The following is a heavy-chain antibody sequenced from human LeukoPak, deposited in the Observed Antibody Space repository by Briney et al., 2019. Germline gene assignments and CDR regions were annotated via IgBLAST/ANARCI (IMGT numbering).Heavy chain of an antibody. J-gene: IGHJ1*01. CDR3: ARGPPSSWYRCEYFQH. CDR2: INHSGST. Sequence: TSETLSLTCAVYGGSFSGYYWSWIRQPPGKGLEWIGEINHSGSTNYNPSLKSRVTISVDTSKNQFSLKLSSVTAADTAVYYCARGPPSSWYRCEYFQHWGQGTLVTVSS. CDR1: GGSFSGYY. V-gene: IGHV4-34*01. D-gene: IGHD6-13*01.